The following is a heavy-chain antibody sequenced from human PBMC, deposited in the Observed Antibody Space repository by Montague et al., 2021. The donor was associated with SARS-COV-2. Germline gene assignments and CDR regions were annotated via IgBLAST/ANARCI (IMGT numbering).Heavy chain of an antibody. J-gene: IGHJ6*02. V-gene: IGHV4-4*02. CDR1: GDSISTSTW. D-gene: IGHD6-13*01. CDR2: IFHSGTI. Sequence: GTLPLTCRVSGDSISTSTWWTWVRQIPGKGLEWIGEIFHSGTINYNPSLKSRVSISVDKSNNQFSLRLSSLIAADTAVYYCATLSRRTAAGTRDYFGLDVWGQGTTVVVSS. CDR3: ATLSRRTAAGTRDYFGLDV.